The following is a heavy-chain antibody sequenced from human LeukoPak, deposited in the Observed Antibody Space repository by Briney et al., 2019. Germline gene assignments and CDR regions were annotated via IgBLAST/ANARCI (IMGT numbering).Heavy chain of an antibody. CDR2: IYYSRST. Sequence: PSETLSLTCTVSGGSISSGGYYWSWIRQHPGKGLEWIGYIYYSRSTYYNPSLKSRITISLDTSKNQFSLKLSSVTAADTAVYYFARSPYCSSTNCYVGWFDPWGQGTLVTVSS. J-gene: IGHJ5*02. V-gene: IGHV4-31*03. D-gene: IGHD2-2*01. CDR3: ARSPYCSSTNCYVGWFDP. CDR1: GGSISSGGYY.